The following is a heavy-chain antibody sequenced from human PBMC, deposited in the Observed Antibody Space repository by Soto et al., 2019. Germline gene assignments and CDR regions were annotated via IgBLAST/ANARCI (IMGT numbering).Heavy chain of an antibody. CDR2: IYYSGST. V-gene: IGHV4-61*01. D-gene: IGHD4-17*01. Sequence: ASETLSLTCTVSGGSVSSGSYYWSWIRQPPGKGLEWIGYIYYSGSTNYNPSLKSRVTISVDTSKNQFSLNLRSVTAADTAVYYCVGDGAKTTVGVPWFDPWGQGTLVTVSS. CDR1: GGSVSSGSYY. CDR3: VGDGAKTTVGVPWFDP. J-gene: IGHJ5*02.